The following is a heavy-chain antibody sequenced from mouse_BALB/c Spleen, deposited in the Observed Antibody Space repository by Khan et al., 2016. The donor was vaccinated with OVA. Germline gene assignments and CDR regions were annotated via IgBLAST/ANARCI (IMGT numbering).Heavy chain of an antibody. CDR3: ARLEDI. V-gene: IGHV2-9*02. J-gene: IGHJ2*01. CDR1: GFSLTSHG. Sequence: QVQLKESGPGLVAPAQSLSITCTVSGFSLTSHGVHWVRQPPGKGLEWLGVIWAGGSTNYNSALMSRLSISKDNSKSQVFLKQNSLQTDDNAMYYCARLEDIWGQGTTLTVSS. D-gene: IGHD1-3*01. CDR2: IWAGGST.